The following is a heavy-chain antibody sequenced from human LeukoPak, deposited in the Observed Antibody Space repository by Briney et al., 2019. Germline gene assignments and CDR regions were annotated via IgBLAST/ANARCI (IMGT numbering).Heavy chain of an antibody. V-gene: IGHV1-69*04. CDR1: GGTFSSYA. CDR2: IIPILGIA. Sequence: ASVKVSCKASGGTFSSYAISWVRQAPGQGLEWMGRIIPILGIANYAQKFQGRVTITADKSTSTAYMEPSSLRSEDTAVYYCARDLIPDTGGSSGESDYWGQGTLVTVSS. J-gene: IGHJ4*02. D-gene: IGHD1-26*01. CDR3: ARDLIPDTGGSSGESDY.